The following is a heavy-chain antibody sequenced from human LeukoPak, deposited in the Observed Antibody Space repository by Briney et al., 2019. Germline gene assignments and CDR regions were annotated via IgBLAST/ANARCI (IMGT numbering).Heavy chain of an antibody. V-gene: IGHV1-2*02. CDR2: VDPRSGAT. J-gene: IGHJ4*02. CDR1: GYIFTAYY. Sequence: GASVKVSCKASGYIFTAYYIHWVRRAPGQGLEWMGWVDPRSGATKCTQKFQGRVTMTRDTSISTVYVELNGLTFDDTAMYYCARDRLLESIAVAGEIDYWGQGTLVTVSS. CDR3: ARDRLLESIAVAGEIDY. D-gene: IGHD6-19*01.